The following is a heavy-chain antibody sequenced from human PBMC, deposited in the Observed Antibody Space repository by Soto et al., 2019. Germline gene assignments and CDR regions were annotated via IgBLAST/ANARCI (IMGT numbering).Heavy chain of an antibody. V-gene: IGHV1-18*01. CDR3: ARDQMEDDFWSGPMPYYFDY. D-gene: IGHD3-3*01. CDR2: ISAYNGNT. J-gene: IGHJ4*02. Sequence: XSVKVSCRASGYTFTSYGISWVRQAPGQGLEWMGWISAYNGNTNYAQKLQGRVTMTTDTSTSTAYMELRSLRSDDTAVYYCARDQMEDDFWSGPMPYYFDYWGQGTLVTVSS. CDR1: GYTFTSYG.